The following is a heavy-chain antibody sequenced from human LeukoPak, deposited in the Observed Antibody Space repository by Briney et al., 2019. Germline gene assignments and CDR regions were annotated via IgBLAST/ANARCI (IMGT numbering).Heavy chain of an antibody. J-gene: IGHJ4*02. CDR3: ARGPDYGARTDFLDY. CDR2: INQGGGER. Sequence: GGSLRLSCAASGFIFNRHWMNWVRQAPGKGLEWVANINQGGGERNYVDSVKGRFTISRDDAKNSLYLQPNSLRVEDTAIYYCARGPDYGARTDFLDYWGQGALVTVSS. D-gene: IGHD4-17*01. CDR1: GFIFNRHW. V-gene: IGHV3-7*03.